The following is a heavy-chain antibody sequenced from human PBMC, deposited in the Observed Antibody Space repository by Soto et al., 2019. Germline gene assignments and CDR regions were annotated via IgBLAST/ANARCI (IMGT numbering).Heavy chain of an antibody. CDR1: GFTVSSNY. V-gene: IGHV3-66*01. CDR2: IYSGGST. J-gene: IGHJ4*02. D-gene: IGHD3-10*01. CDR3: ACGSGRPYYFDD. Sequence: VGSLRLSCAASGFTVSSNYMSWVRQAPGKGLEWVSVIYSGGSTYYADSVKGRFTISRDNSKNTLYLQMNSLRAEDTAVYYCACGSGRPYYFDDSGQGTLVTVSS.